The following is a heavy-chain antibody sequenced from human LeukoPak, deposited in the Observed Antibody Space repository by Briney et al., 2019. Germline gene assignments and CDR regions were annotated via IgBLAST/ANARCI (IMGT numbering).Heavy chain of an antibody. J-gene: IGHJ5*02. Sequence: KPSETLSLTCTVSGGSISSYYWSWIRQPPGKGLEWIGYIYYSGSTNYNPSLKSRVTISVDTSKNQFYLKLSSVTAADTAVYYCARRPGLSWFDPWGQGTLVIVSS. V-gene: IGHV4-59*08. CDR2: IYYSGST. CDR1: GGSISSYY. CDR3: ARRPGLSWFDP.